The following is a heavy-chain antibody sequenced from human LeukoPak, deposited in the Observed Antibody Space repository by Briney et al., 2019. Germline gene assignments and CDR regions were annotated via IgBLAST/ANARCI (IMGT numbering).Heavy chain of an antibody. CDR1: GFTFSNYG. V-gene: IGHV3-30*02. D-gene: IGHD3-10*01. Sequence: PGGSLRLSCAASGFTFSNYGMHWARLAPGKGLEWVAFIRFDGSNKYYADSVRGRFTISRDNSKNTVYLQMNSLRPEDTAVYYCARSGSGNYYNPVPDYWGQGTLVIVSS. CDR2: IRFDGSNK. CDR3: ARSGSGNYYNPVPDY. J-gene: IGHJ4*02.